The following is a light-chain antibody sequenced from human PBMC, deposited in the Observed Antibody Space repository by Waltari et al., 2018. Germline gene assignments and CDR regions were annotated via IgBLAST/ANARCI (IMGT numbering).Light chain of an antibody. CDR3: QQLKTYPLT. J-gene: IGKJ4*01. CDR1: QDISTY. Sequence: IQLTQSPSSLSASVGDRVTLTCRASQDISTYVAWYQPKAGKAPKLLIYAASTLQSGVPSRFSGSGSGTEFTLTIGSLQPEDFATYYCQQLKTYPLTFGGGTKVEIK. V-gene: IGKV1-9*01. CDR2: AAS.